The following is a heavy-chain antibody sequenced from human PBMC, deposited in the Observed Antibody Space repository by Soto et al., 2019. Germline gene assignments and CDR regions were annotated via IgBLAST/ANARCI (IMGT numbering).Heavy chain of an antibody. CDR2: INQDESER. Sequence: EVQLVESGGGLVQPGGSLRLSCAASGFTFSSYWMTWVRQAPGKGLEWVANINQDESERYYVDSVKGRFTISRDNVKNSLYLHMNSLRVEDTAVYYCASSDYSSFRYWGQGALVTVSS. CDR3: ASSDYSSFRY. V-gene: IGHV3-7*05. CDR1: GFTFSSYW. J-gene: IGHJ4*02. D-gene: IGHD6-6*01.